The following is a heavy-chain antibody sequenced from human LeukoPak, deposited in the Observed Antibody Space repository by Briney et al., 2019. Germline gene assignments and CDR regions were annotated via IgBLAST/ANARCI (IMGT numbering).Heavy chain of an antibody. Sequence: PSETLSLTCAVYGGSFSGYYWSWIRQPPGKGLEWIGEINHSGSTNYNPSLTSRVTISVDTSKNHFSLKLSSVTAADTAVYYCARVTFIAAAGSFAYYYYMDVWGKGTTVTVSS. D-gene: IGHD6-13*01. V-gene: IGHV4-34*01. CDR2: INHSGST. CDR3: ARVTFIAAAGSFAYYYYMDV. CDR1: GGSFSGYY. J-gene: IGHJ6*03.